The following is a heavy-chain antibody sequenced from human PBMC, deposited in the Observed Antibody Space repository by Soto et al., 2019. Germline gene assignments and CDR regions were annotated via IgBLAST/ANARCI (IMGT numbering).Heavy chain of an antibody. D-gene: IGHD1-26*01. J-gene: IGHJ3*02. Sequence: SETLSLTCTVSAGSISTYFWSWIRQPPGKGLEWIGYIYYSGTTNYNPSLKSRVTILLDTSKNQFSLRLSSVTAADTAVYYCARGRGGTYDAFDIWGQGTLVTVSS. CDR3: ARGRGGTYDAFDI. V-gene: IGHV4-59*01. CDR1: AGSISTYF. CDR2: IYYSGTT.